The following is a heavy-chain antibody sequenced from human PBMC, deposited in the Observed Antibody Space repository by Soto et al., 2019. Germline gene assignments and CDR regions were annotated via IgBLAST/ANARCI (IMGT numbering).Heavy chain of an antibody. D-gene: IGHD6-13*01. CDR3: ARGGIAAAGNWFDP. J-gene: IGHJ5*02. CDR2: IYYSVST. CDR1: GGSISSYY. Sequence: SETLSLTCTVSGGSISSYYWSWIRQPPGKGLEWIGYIYYSVSTNYNPSLKSRVTISVDTSKNQFSLKLSSVTAADTAVYYCARGGIAAAGNWFDPWGQGTLVTVSS. V-gene: IGHV4-59*01.